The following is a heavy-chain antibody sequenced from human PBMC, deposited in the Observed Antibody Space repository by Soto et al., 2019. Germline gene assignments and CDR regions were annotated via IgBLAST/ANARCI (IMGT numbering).Heavy chain of an antibody. D-gene: IGHD3-22*01. V-gene: IGHV2-26*01. CDR1: GFSLSLARMG. CDR2: IFSNDEK. Sequence: SGPTLVNPTETLTLTCTVSGFSLSLARMGVSWIRQPPGKTLEWPAHIFSNDEKSYSTSLKSRHTISKDTSKSQVVLTMTNMHTVDTATYYCARILLPTYYYDSSGYYYFDYWGQGTLVTVSS. J-gene: IGHJ4*02. CDR3: ARILLPTYYYDSSGYYYFDY.